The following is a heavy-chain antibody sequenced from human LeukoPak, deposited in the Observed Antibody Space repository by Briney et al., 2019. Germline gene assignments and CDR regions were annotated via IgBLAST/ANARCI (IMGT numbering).Heavy chain of an antibody. CDR3: AKGDKPVIAMVKFDY. D-gene: IGHD5-18*01. Sequence: SLRLSCAASGFTFNDYAMHWVRQAPGKGLEWVSGISWNSGNIGYVDSVKGRFTISRDNAKNTLYMQMNSLRAEDTAVYYCAKGDKPVIAMVKFDYWGQGTLVTVSS. J-gene: IGHJ4*02. CDR2: ISWNSGNI. CDR1: GFTFNDYA. V-gene: IGHV3-9*01.